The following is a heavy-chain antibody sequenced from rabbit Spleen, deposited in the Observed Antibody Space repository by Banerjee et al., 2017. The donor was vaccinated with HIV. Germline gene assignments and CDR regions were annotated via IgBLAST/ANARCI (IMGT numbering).Heavy chain of an antibody. CDR1: GFSFSSSYY. V-gene: IGHV1S40*01. CDR2: IYTGDGST. J-gene: IGHJ4*01. Sequence: QSLEESGGGLVQPEGSLTLTCTASGFSFSSSYYMCWVRQAPGKGLEWIGCIYTGDGSTAYASWAKGRFTVSKTSSTTVTLQLNSLTAADTATYFCARAGEGGDGYLNLWGPGTLVTVS. CDR3: ARAGEGGDGYLNL. D-gene: IGHD5-1*01.